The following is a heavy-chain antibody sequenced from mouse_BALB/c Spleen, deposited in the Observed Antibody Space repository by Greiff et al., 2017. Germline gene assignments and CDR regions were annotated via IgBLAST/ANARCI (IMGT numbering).Heavy chain of an antibody. Sequence: VQLQQSGAELAKPGASVKMSCKASGYTFTSYWMHWVKQRPGQGLEWIGYINPSTGYTEYNQKFKDKATLTADKSSSTAYMQLSSLTSEDSAVYYCARSSSGYVRYAMDYWGQGTSVTVSS. CDR3: ARSSSGYVRYAMDY. CDR2: INPSTGYT. J-gene: IGHJ4*01. D-gene: IGHD3-1*01. CDR1: GYTFTSYW. V-gene: IGHV1-7*01.